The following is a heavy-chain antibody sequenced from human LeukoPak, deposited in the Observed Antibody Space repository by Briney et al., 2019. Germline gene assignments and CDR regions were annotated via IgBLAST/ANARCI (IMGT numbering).Heavy chain of an antibody. V-gene: IGHV3-7*05. CDR3: SRAAYPVLDYYGMDV. CDR2: INEDGSEK. D-gene: IGHD3-3*02. CDR1: GFIFNIYW. Sequence: GGSLRLSCAASGFIFNIYWMSWVRQPPGKGLEGVANINEDGSEKYYVESEKGRFTISRDNAKNSLYLQTNSLRTEDTAVYYCSRAAYPVLDYYGMDVWGQGTTVTVSS. J-gene: IGHJ6*02.